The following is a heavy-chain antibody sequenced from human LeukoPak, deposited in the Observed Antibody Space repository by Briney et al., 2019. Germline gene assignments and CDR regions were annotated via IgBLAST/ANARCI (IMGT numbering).Heavy chain of an antibody. CDR3: AREIPGRIAADC. V-gene: IGHV3-48*01. D-gene: IGHD2-15*01. CDR2: ISSSSSTI. Sequence: GGSLRLSCAASGFTFSSYSMNWVRQAPGKGLEWVSYISSSSSTIYYADSVKGRFTISRDNAKNSLFLQMNSLRGDDTAMYFCAREIPGRIAADCWGQGTLVTVSS. J-gene: IGHJ4*02. CDR1: GFTFSSYS.